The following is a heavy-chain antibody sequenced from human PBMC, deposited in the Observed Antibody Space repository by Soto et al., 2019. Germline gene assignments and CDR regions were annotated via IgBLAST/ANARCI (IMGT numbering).Heavy chain of an antibody. J-gene: IGHJ4*02. CDR3: ARGRAWDY. Sequence: QVHLVQSGAEVKKPGASVQFSCKGSGYAFTTYGITWVRQAPGQGLEWMGWLSAHNGNTNYAQKLQGSVTVTRDTSTRPAYMALRSMRWVETAVYYCARGRAWDYWCQGALVTVSS. V-gene: IGHV1-18*01. CDR2: LSAHNGNT. CDR1: GYAFTTYG.